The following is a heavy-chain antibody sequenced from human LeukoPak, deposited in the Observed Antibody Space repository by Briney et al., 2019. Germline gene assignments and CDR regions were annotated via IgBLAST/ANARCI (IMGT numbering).Heavy chain of an antibody. Sequence: GGSLRLSCAASGFTFSNYWMTWVRQAPGKGLEWVADIKQDGSEKLYVNSVRGRFTISRDNAKMSLFLQMNSLRAEDTAVYYCARDNGVVHGVYYMDVWGKGTTVSVS. D-gene: IGHD3-3*01. J-gene: IGHJ6*03. CDR2: IKQDGSEK. CDR1: GFTFSNYW. CDR3: ARDNGVVHGVYYMDV. V-gene: IGHV3-7*01.